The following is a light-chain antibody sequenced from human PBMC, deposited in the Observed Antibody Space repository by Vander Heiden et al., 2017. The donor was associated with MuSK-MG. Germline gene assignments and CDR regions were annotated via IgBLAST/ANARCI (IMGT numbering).Light chain of an antibody. V-gene: IGLV3-19*01. CDR1: SPRISS. J-gene: IGLJ2*01. CDR2: GKN. Sequence: SSALTQSPAVSLALGQAVRIPCQGGSPRISSASSYQQKPGQVPVLVIYGKNNRPSGFPDRFSGSSSGNTASLTSTGAQAEDEADYYCNSRDSSGNHLNVVFGGGTKLTVL. CDR3: NSRDSSGNHLNVV.